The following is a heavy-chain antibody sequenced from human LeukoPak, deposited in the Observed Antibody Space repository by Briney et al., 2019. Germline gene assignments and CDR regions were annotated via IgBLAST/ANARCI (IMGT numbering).Heavy chain of an antibody. J-gene: IGHJ4*02. CDR3: ARDLELVYYDSSGYDY. CDR1: GFTFSSYW. Sequence: PGGSLRLSCAASGFTFSSYWMHWVRQVPGKELVWVSRINSDGSNTRYADSVKGRFTISRDNAKNTLYLQMNSLRAEDTAVYYCARDLELVYYDSSGYDYWGQGTLVIVSS. D-gene: IGHD3-22*01. CDR2: INSDGSNT. V-gene: IGHV3-74*01.